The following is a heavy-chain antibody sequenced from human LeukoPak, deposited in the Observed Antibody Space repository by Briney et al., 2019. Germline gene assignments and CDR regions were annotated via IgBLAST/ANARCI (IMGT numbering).Heavy chain of an antibody. J-gene: IGHJ4*02. CDR3: VRENYSSGWYGIIDY. CDR2: IYYSGNT. D-gene: IGHD6-19*01. V-gene: IGHV4-59*01. CDR1: GGSISNYY. Sequence: SETLSLSCTASGGSISNYYWSWIRQPPGKGLEWIGYIYYSGNTNYNPSLKSRVTISVDTYKNQFSLKLSSVTAADTAVYYCVRENYSSGWYGIIDYWGQGTLVTVSS.